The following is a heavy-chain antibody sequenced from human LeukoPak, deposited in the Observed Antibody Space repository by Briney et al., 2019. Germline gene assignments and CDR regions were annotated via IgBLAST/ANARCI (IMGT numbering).Heavy chain of an antibody. D-gene: IGHD2-15*01. V-gene: IGHV3-30*04. Sequence: GGSLRLSCAASGFTFSASAMHWVRQAPGKGLEWVAVISYDGSNKYYADSVKGRFTISRDNSKNTLYLQMNSLRAEDTAVYYCAKDAADQTSYFDYWGQGTLVTVSS. CDR3: AKDAADQTSYFDY. CDR1: GFTFSASA. J-gene: IGHJ4*02. CDR2: ISYDGSNK.